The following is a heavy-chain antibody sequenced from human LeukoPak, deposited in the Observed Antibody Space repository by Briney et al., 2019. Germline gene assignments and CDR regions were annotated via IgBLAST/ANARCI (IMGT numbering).Heavy chain of an antibody. CDR1: GGSISSGGYY. CDR3: ARELRGSEQYGMDV. CDR2: IYYSGST. J-gene: IGHJ6*02. Sequence: SETLSLTCTVSGGSISSGGYYWSWIRQHPGKGLEWIGYIYYSGSTYYNPSLKSRVTIPVDTSKNQFSLKLSSVTAADTAVYYCARELRGSEQYGMDVWGQGTTVTVSS. V-gene: IGHV4-31*03. D-gene: IGHD3-10*01.